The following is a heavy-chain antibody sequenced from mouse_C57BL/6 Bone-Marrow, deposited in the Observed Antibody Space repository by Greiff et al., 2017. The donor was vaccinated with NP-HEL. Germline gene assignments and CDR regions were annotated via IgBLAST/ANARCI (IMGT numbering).Heavy chain of an antibody. Sequence: QVQLQQPGAELVKPGASVKLSCKASGYTFTSYWMHWVKQRPGQGLEWIGMIHPNSGSTNYNEKFKSKATLTVDKSSSTAYMQLSSLTSEDSAVYYCAPIYDGYEAYWGQGTLVTVSA. CDR1: GYTFTSYW. CDR3: APIYDGYEAY. CDR2: IHPNSGST. D-gene: IGHD2-3*01. V-gene: IGHV1-64*01. J-gene: IGHJ3*01.